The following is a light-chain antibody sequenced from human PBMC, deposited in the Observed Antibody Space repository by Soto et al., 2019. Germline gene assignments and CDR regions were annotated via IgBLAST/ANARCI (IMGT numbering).Light chain of an antibody. CDR2: DAS. V-gene: IGKV1-33*01. J-gene: IGKJ4*01. CDR3: QPYDNLPGPLI. Sequence: DIQMTQSPSSLSASVGDRVTITCQASQDISNYLNWYQQKPGKAPKLLIYDASNLETGVPSRFSGSGSGTDFTFTISSLQPEDIATYYCQPYDNLPGPLIFGGGTKVEIK. CDR1: QDISNY.